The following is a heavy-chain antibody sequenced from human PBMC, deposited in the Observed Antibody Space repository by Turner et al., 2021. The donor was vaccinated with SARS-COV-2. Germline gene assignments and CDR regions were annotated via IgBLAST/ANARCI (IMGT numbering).Heavy chain of an antibody. CDR3: ARDTTK. V-gene: IGHV3-23*03. CDR1: GFTFRSYA. J-gene: IGHJ4*02. D-gene: IGHD1-26*01. CDR2: IYSGGST. Sequence: EVQLLESGGGLVQPGGSLRLSCAASGFTFRSYAMSWVRQAPGKGLEWVSVIYSGGSTYYADSVKGRFTISRDNSKNTLYLQMNSLRAEDTAVYYCARDTTKWGQGTLVTVSS.